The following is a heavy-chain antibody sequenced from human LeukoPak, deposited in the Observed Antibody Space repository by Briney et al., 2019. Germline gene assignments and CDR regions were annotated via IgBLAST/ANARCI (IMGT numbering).Heavy chain of an antibody. D-gene: IGHD3-10*01. CDR3: AKDAGYYGSGSGFEY. CDR1: GFTFDDYA. Sequence: PGRSLRLSCAASGFTFDDYAMHWVRQAPGKGLEWVSGISWNSGSIGYADSVKGRFTISRDNAKNSLYLQMNSLRAEDTAFYYCAKDAGYYGSGSGFEYWGQGTLVTVSS. V-gene: IGHV3-9*01. J-gene: IGHJ4*02. CDR2: ISWNSGSI.